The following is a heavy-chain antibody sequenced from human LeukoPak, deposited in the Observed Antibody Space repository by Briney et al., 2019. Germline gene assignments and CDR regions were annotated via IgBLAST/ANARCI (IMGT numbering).Heavy chain of an antibody. D-gene: IGHD5-18*01. CDR3: AKDGGYSYGWGKAFDI. Sequence: GGSLRLSCAASGFTFSSYAMSWVRQAPGKGLEWVSAISGSGGSTYYADSVKGRFTISRDNSKNTLYLQMNSPRAEDTAVYYCAKDGGYSYGWGKAFDIWGQGTMVTVSS. J-gene: IGHJ3*02. CDR1: GFTFSSYA. CDR2: ISGSGGST. V-gene: IGHV3-23*01.